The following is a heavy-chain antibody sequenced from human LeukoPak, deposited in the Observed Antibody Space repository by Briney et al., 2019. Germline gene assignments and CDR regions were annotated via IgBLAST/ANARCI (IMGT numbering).Heavy chain of an antibody. Sequence: PSETLSLTCAVYGGSFSGYYWSWIRQPPGKGLEWIGEINHSGSTNYNPSLKSRVTISVDASKNQFSLKLSSVTAADTAVYYCASRVYSSSWYFDYWGQGTLVTVSS. D-gene: IGHD6-13*01. CDR1: GGSFSGYY. CDR3: ASRVYSSSWYFDY. CDR2: INHSGST. J-gene: IGHJ4*02. V-gene: IGHV4-34*01.